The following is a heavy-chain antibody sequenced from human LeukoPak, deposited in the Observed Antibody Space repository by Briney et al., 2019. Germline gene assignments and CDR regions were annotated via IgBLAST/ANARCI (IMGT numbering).Heavy chain of an antibody. CDR3: ATVAYCGGDCYSTYFDY. Sequence: GGSLRLSCAASGFTFSSYAMNWVRQAPGKGLEWVSGISGSGGSTHYADSVKGRFTISRDNSKNTLYLQMNSLRVEDTAVYYCATVAYCGGDCYSTYFDYWGQGTLVTVSS. J-gene: IGHJ4*02. V-gene: IGHV3-23*01. D-gene: IGHD2-21*01. CDR1: GFTFSSYA. CDR2: ISGSGGST.